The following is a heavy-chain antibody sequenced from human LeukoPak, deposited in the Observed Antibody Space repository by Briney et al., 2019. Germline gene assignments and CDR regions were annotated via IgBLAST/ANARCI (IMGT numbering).Heavy chain of an antibody. CDR2: IKQDGSAK. CDR1: GFTFSRYW. V-gene: IGHV3-7*01. J-gene: IGHJ4*02. Sequence: PGGSLRLSCAASGFTFSRYWMSWVSEAPGKGLEGVANIKQDGSAKYYMDSVKGRFTISRDSAKNSLYLQMNSLRAEDTAVYYCAKIYCTSTDCYYDYWGQGTLVTVSS. CDR3: AKIYCTSTDCYYDY. D-gene: IGHD2-2*01.